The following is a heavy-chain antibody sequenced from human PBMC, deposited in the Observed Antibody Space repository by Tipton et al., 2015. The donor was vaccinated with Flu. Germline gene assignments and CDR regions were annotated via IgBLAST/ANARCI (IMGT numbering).Heavy chain of an antibody. J-gene: IGHJ5*02. CDR3: ATRKPTDYLVAAAGWFAT. CDR1: GYTLTGYY. D-gene: IGHD6-13*01. CDR2: INPNSGGT. V-gene: IGHV1-2*02. Sequence: QLVQSGAEMKKPGASVKVSCKASGYTLTGYYMHWVRQAPGQGLEWMGWINPNSGGTNSAQTFQGRVTMTRETSINTAYMEMTSLTSDDTAVYYCATRKPTDYLVAAAGWFATWGQGTLVSVSS.